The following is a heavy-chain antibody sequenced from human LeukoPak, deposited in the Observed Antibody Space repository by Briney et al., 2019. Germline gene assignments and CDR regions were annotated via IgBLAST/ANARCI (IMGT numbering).Heavy chain of an antibody. CDR1: GFTFSSYS. V-gene: IGHV3-48*01. CDR2: ISSSSSTI. D-gene: IGHD2-15*01. CDR3: APHSGVVVDFSYRFDP. Sequence: GGSLRLSCAASGFTFSSYSMNWVRQAPGKGLEWVSYISSSSSTIYYADSVKGRFTISRDNAKNSLYLQMNSLRAEDTAVYYCAPHSGVVVDFSYRFDPWGQGTLVTVSS. J-gene: IGHJ5*02.